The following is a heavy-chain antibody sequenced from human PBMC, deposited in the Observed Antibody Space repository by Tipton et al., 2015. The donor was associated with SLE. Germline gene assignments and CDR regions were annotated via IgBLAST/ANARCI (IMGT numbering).Heavy chain of an antibody. J-gene: IGHJ6*02. CDR1: GGSINSFY. Sequence: TLSLTCTVSGGSINSFYWTWVRQPAGKGLEWIGHFQSSGILNYNPSLKSRVTMSGDTSKNQLSLKLNAVTASDTAVYYCARTAVLAAIMMDVWGQGTTVTVSS. D-gene: IGHD3-3*02. CDR2: FQSSGIL. V-gene: IGHV4-4*07. CDR3: ARTAVLAAIMMDV.